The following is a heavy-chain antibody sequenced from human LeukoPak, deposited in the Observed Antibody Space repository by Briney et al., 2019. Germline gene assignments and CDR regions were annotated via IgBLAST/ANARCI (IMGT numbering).Heavy chain of an antibody. CDR3: ARTTKIGVVPAAYYYYYYYMDV. Sequence: SETLSLTCAVYGGSFSGYYWSWIRQPPGKGLEWIGEINHSGSTNYNSSLKSRVTISVDTSKNQFSLRLSSVTAADTAVYYCARTTKIGVVPAAYYYYYYYMDVWGKGTTVTVSS. D-gene: IGHD2-2*01. CDR1: GGSFSGYY. CDR2: INHSGST. V-gene: IGHV4-34*01. J-gene: IGHJ6*03.